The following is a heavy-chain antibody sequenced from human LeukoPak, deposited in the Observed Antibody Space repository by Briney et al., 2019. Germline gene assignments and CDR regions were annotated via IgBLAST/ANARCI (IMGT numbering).Heavy chain of an antibody. V-gene: IGHV4-59*12. CDR1: GGSITSYY. CDR2: IYYSGST. D-gene: IGHD3-10*01. J-gene: IGHJ6*03. Sequence: TSETLSLTCTVSGGSITSYYWSWIRQPPGKGLEWIGYIYYSGSTNYNPSLKSRVTISVDTSKNQFSLKLSSVTAADTAVYYCARGRKVRGRYYMDVWGKGTTVTVSS. CDR3: ARGRKVRGRYYMDV.